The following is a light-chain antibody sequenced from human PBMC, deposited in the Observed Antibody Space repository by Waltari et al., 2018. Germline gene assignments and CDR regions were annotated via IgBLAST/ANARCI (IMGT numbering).Light chain of an antibody. CDR1: QSLLYSNGKTY. CDR3: MHTLQNPGT. Sequence: DIVMTQTPLSLPVTPGEPASISCRSNQSLLYSNGKTYLFWYQQKPGQSPRLLIYRVSNRFSGVPYRFIGSGSGTDFTLKISRVEAEDVGVYYCMHTLQNPGTFGQGTRVEIK. J-gene: IGKJ1*01. CDR2: RVS. V-gene: IGKV2D-29*02.